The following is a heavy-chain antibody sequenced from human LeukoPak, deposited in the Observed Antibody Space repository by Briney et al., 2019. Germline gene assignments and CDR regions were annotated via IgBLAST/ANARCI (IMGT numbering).Heavy chain of an antibody. CDR3: GRLFDS. CDR1: GGAIISDNFY. CDR2: INYSGTT. J-gene: IGHJ4*02. Sequence: SETLSLTCTVSGGAIISDNFYWGWVRQPPGKGLEWVGSINYSGTTYYNPSLRIRVIISVDTSRTQFFSTLNSVTAADTAVYYCGRLFDSWGQGILVTVSS. V-gene: IGHV4-39*01.